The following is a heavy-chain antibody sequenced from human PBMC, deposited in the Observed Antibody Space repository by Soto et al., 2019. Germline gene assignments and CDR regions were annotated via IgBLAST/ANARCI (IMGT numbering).Heavy chain of an antibody. CDR1: GYSFTSYW. J-gene: IGHJ6*01. D-gene: IGHD2-2*01. CDR2: IYPGDSDT. Sequence: GASLKISCKGSGYSFTSYWIGWVRQMPGKGLEWMGIIYPGDSDTRYSPSFQGQVTISADKSISTAYLQWSSLKASDTAMYYCARHGVVVPAATAAAYYYYYGMDAWGPGTKVNVS. V-gene: IGHV5-51*01. CDR3: ARHGVVVPAATAAAYYYYYGMDA.